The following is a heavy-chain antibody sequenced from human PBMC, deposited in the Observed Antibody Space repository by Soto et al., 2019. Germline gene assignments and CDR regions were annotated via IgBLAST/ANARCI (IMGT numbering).Heavy chain of an antibody. V-gene: IGHV1-46*01. J-gene: IGHJ6*02. D-gene: IGHD2-2*01. CDR1: GYTFTSYY. Sequence: ASVKVSCKASGYTFTSYYMHWVRQAPGQGLEWMGIINPSGGSTSYAQKFQGRVTMTRDTSTSTVYMELSSLRSEDTAVYYCARDRVVLVPAATQYYYYYYGTDVWGQGTTVTVSS. CDR2: INPSGGST. CDR3: ARDRVVLVPAATQYYYYYYGTDV.